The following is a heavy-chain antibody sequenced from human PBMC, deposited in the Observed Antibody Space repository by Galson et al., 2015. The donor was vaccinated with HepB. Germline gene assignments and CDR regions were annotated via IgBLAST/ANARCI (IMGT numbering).Heavy chain of an antibody. CDR3: ASPKSQANWGSFDAFDI. CDR2: IIPIFGTA. J-gene: IGHJ3*02. V-gene: IGHV1-69*13. CDR1: GGTFSSYA. D-gene: IGHD7-27*01. Sequence: SVKVSCKASGGTFSSYAISWVRQAPGQGLEWMGGIIPIFGTANYAQKFQGRVTITADESTSTAYMELSSLRSEDTAVYYCASPKSQANWGSFDAFDIWGQGTMVTVSS.